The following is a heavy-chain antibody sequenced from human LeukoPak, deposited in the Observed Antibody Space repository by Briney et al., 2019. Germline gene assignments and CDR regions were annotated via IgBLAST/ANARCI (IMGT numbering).Heavy chain of an antibody. CDR1: GFTFSSYG. Sequence: GGSLRLSCAASGFTFSSYGMHWVRQAPGKGLEWEAVISYDGSNKYYADSVKGRFTISRDNSKNTLYLQMNSLRAEDTAVYYCAKLLSSATVTTGDSSFFDYWGQGTLVTVSS. D-gene: IGHD4-17*01. CDR2: ISYDGSNK. J-gene: IGHJ4*02. V-gene: IGHV3-30*18. CDR3: AKLLSSATVTTGDSSFFDY.